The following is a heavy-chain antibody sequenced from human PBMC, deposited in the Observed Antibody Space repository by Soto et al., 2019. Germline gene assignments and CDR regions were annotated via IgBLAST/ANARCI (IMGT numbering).Heavy chain of an antibody. CDR3: ARHWDILTGYSPFDH. Sequence: SETLSLTCTVAGGSINSGSYYWGWIRQPPGKGLEWIGSIYYSGSTYYNPSLKSRVTMSVDTSRKQSSLKLRSVTAADTAVYYCARHWDILTGYSPFDHWGQGTLVTVSS. V-gene: IGHV4-39*01. CDR2: IYYSGST. CDR1: GGSINSGSYY. J-gene: IGHJ4*02. D-gene: IGHD3-9*01.